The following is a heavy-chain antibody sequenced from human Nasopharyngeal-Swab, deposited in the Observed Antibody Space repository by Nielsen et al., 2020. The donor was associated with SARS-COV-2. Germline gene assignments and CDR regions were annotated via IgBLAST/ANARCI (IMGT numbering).Heavy chain of an antibody. J-gene: IGHJ6*02. CDR3: ARVGGYYYGMDV. Sequence: ASVKVSCKASGYTFTSYYMHWVRQAPGQGLEWMGIINPSGGSTSYAQKFQGRVTMTRDTSISTAYMELSRLRSDDTAVYYCARVGGYYYGMDVWGQGTTVTVSS. CDR2: INPSGGST. D-gene: IGHD1-26*01. V-gene: IGHV1-46*01. CDR1: GYTFTSYY.